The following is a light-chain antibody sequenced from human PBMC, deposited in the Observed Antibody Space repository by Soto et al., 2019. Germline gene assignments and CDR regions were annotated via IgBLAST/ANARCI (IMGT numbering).Light chain of an antibody. CDR2: GNS. V-gene: IGLV1-40*01. CDR1: SSNIGAGYD. CDR3: QSYDICLSASQV. J-gene: IGLJ1*01. Sequence: QSVLTQPPSVSGAPGQGVTISCTGNSSNIGAGYDVHWYQQRPGTAPKLLMYGNSNRPSGVPDRFSGSKSGTSASLAITGLQAEDEADYYCQSYDICLSASQVFGTGTKLTVL.